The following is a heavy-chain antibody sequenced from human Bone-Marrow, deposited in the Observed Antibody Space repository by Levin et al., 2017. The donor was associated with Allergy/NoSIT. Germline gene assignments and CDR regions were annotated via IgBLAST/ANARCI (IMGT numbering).Heavy chain of an antibody. CDR2: ISSSSSTI. V-gene: IGHV3-48*01. CDR1: GFTFSSYS. CDR3: ARELPINDYGDYVGFDY. D-gene: IGHD4-17*01. J-gene: IGHJ4*02. Sequence: GESLKISCAASGFTFSSYSMNWVRQAPGKGLEWVSYISSSSSTIYYADSVKGRFTISRDNAKNSLYLQMNSLRAEDTAVYYCARELPINDYGDYVGFDYWGQGTLVTVSS.